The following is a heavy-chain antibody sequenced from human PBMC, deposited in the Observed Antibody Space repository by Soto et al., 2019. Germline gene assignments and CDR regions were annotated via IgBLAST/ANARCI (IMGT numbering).Heavy chain of an antibody. V-gene: IGHV3-23*01. J-gene: IGHJ1*01. D-gene: IGHD4-17*01. CDR3: AKLRPTLYGAAFQH. Sequence: LIISCADTGFTFSSYAMNWVRQAPGKGLEWVSAISGSGGSTYYADSVKGRFTISRDNSKNTLYLQMNSLRAEDTAVYYCAKLRPTLYGAAFQHSGQGTLVTCSS. CDR2: ISGSGGST. CDR1: GFTFSSYA.